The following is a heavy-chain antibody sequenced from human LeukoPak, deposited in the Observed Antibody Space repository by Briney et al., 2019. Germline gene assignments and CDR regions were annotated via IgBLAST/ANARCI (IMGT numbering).Heavy chain of an antibody. Sequence: GGSLRLSCAASGFTFSSYSMNWVRQAPGKGLEWVSSISSSGSYIYYADSVKGRFTISRDNAKNSLYLQMNSLRAEDTAVYYCARDLKRRVYYDSSGSDDAFDIWGQGTMVTVSS. CDR3: ARDLKRRVYYDSSGSDDAFDI. V-gene: IGHV3-21*01. J-gene: IGHJ3*02. CDR2: ISSSGSYI. CDR1: GFTFSSYS. D-gene: IGHD3-22*01.